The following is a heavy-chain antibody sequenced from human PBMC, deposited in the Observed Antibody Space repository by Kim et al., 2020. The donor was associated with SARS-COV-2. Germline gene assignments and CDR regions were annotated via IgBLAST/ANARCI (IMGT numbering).Heavy chain of an antibody. CDR3: AKDRGLSGGYVDFFDY. CDR1: GFTFSSYA. Sequence: GGSLRLSCAASGFTFSSYAMSWVRQAPGKGLEWVSAISGSGGSTYYADSVKGRFTISRDNSKNTLYLQMNSLRAEDTAVYYCAKDRGLSGGYVDFFDYWGQGTLVTVSS. J-gene: IGHJ4*02. D-gene: IGHD5-12*01. CDR2: ISGSGGST. V-gene: IGHV3-23*01.